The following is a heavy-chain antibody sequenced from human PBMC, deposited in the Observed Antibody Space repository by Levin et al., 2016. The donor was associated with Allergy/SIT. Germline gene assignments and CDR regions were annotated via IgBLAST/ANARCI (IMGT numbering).Heavy chain of an antibody. D-gene: IGHD3-16*02. CDR3: GRHRWDADASDDQ. V-gene: IGHV4-38-2*01. CDR1: GFTFSNYA. J-gene: IGHJ5*02. CDR2: VYKNGRP. Sequence: ESLKISCAASGFTFSNYAMSWVRQAPGKGLEWIGSVYKNGRPYYNPSLQSRVTVGLDTWKNQVSLDLISVTVMDTAIYYCGRHRWDADASDDQWGQGSLVTVSS.